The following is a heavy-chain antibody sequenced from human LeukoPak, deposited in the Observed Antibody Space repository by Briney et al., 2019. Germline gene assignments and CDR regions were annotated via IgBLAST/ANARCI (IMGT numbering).Heavy chain of an antibody. CDR2: IYPGDSDT. J-gene: IGHJ4*02. CDR3: ARRLTTATFDY. D-gene: IGHD4-11*01. CDR1: GYSFTSYW. Sequence: GESLKISCKGSGYSFTSYWIGWVRQMPGKGLGWMGIIYPGDSDTRYSPSFQGLVTISVDKSISTAYLQWSSLKASDTAMYYCARRLTTATFDYWGQGTLVTVSS. V-gene: IGHV5-51*01.